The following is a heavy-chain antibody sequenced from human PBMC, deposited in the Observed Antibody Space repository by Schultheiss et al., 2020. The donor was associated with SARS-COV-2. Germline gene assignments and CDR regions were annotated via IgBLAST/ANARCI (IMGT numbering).Heavy chain of an antibody. CDR3: ARDREYYYGSGAGDYFDY. D-gene: IGHD3-10*01. CDR2: ISGSGGST. J-gene: IGHJ4*02. V-gene: IGHV3-48*02. CDR1: GFTVSSNY. Sequence: GGSLRLSCAASGFTVSSNYMSWVRQAPGKGLEWVSAISGSGGSTYYADSVKGRFTISRDNAKNSLYLQMNSLRDEDTAVYYCARDREYYYGSGAGDYFDYWGQGTLVTVSS.